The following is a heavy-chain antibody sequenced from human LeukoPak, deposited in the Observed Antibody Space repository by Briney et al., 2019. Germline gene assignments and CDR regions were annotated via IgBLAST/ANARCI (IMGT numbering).Heavy chain of an antibody. CDR2: MNHTRGST. CDR1: VYTFTSYH. Sequence: ASVNVCFKDSVYTFTSYHINGVRQASGRGLEWMGWMNHTRGSTDYEQKFQGRVTMTRNTSISTAYMELSSLRSEDTAVYYCARGRGRNYDILTGYYYYYYGMDVWGQGTTVTVSS. CDR3: ARGRGRNYDILTGYYYYYYGMDV. J-gene: IGHJ6*02. D-gene: IGHD3-9*01. V-gene: IGHV1-8*01.